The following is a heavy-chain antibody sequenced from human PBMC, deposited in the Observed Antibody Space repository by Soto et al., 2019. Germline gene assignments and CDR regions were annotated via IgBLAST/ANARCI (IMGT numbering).Heavy chain of an antibody. V-gene: IGHV3-33*01. D-gene: IGHD2-2*01. CDR2: IWYDGSNK. Sequence: GGSLRLSCAASGFTFSSYGMHWVRQAPGKGLEWVAVIWYDGSNKYYADSVKGRFTISRDNSKNTLYLQMNSLRAEDTAVYYCARDRGYCSSTSCPIDAFDIWGQGAMVTVSS. CDR1: GFTFSSYG. J-gene: IGHJ3*02. CDR3: ARDRGYCSSTSCPIDAFDI.